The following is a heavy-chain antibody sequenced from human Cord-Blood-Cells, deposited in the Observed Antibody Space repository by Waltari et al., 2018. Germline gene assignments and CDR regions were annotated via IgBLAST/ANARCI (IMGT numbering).Heavy chain of an antibody. Sequence: EVQLVESGGGLVKPGGSLRLSCAAAGFTFSSYSMYWVRQAPGKGLGWVSSISSSSSYIYYADSVKGRFTISRDNAKNSLYLQMNSLRAEDTAVYYCASHRSWNFDYWGQGTLVTVSS. CDR2: ISSSSSYI. CDR3: ASHRSWNFDY. D-gene: IGHD2-15*01. J-gene: IGHJ4*02. V-gene: IGHV3-21*01. CDR1: GFTFSSYS.